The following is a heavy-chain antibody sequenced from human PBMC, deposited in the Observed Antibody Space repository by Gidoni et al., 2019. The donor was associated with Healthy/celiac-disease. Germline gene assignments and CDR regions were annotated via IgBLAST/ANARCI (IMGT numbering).Heavy chain of an antibody. CDR1: GGTFRSHA. CDR3: AREMATTYLDY. D-gene: IGHD1-1*01. CDR2: IIPNFGTA. J-gene: IGHJ4*02. V-gene: IGHV1-69*01. Sequence: QVQLVQSGAEVKKPGSSVTVSCKASGGTFRSHALSWVRQAPGQGLEWMGGIIPNFGTASYAQKFQGRVTITADESTSTAYMELSSLRSEDTAVYDCAREMATTYLDYWGQGTLVTVSS.